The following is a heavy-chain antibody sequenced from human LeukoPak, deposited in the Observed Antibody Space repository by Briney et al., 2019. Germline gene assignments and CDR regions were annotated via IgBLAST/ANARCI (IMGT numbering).Heavy chain of an antibody. J-gene: IGHJ4*02. CDR2: IRSKAYGGTT. CDR1: GFTFGDYA. D-gene: IGHD2-21*02. V-gene: IGHV3-49*03. CDR3: TRFDWVGGDYPFDY. Sequence: GGSLGLSCTASGFTFGDYAMSWFRQAPGKGLEWVGFIRSKAYGGTTEYAASVKGRLTISRDDSKSIAYLQMNSLKTEDTAVYYCTRFDWVGGDYPFDYWGQGTLVTVSS.